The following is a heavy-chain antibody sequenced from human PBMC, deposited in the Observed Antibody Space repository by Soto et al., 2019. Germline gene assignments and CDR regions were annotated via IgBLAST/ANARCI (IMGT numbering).Heavy chain of an antibody. CDR2: IYYSGTT. CDR3: ARESYYGSGATVVAY. CDR1: GGSISNFY. Sequence: SETLSLTCTVSGGSISNFYWSWIRQPPGKGLEWIGYIYYSGTTSYNPSLNSRVTMSVDTSKNQFSLKLNSVTAADTAVYYCARESYYGSGATVVAYRGLGILVTVSS. D-gene: IGHD3-10*01. J-gene: IGHJ4*02. V-gene: IGHV4-59*01.